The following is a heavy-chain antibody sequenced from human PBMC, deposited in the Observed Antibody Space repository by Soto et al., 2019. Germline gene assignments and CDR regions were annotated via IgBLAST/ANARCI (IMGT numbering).Heavy chain of an antibody. CDR3: ARXXXPXXXXSGSYYSNSFEF. CDR1: EDTFSNYA. J-gene: IGHJ4*02. D-gene: IGHD3-10*01. CDR2: IIPVFGKT. Sequence: QEHLVQSGADVKKPGSSVKVSCRASEDTFSNYAISWLRQAPGQGLEWMGTIIPVFGKTAYAPKFQGRLTISADQSATTAFMELSSLXSDDTAVYYCARXXXPXXXXSGSYYSNSFEFWGQGTLVTVSS. V-gene: IGHV1-69*18.